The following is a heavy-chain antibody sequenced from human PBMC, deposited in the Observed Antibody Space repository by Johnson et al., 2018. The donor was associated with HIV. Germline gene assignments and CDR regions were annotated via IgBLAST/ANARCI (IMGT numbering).Heavy chain of an antibody. Sequence: VQLVESGGGVVQPGRSLRLSCAASGFTFSSYGMHWVRQAPGKGLEWVAVIWYDGNNKYYADSMKVRFTISRDNSKNTLYLQMNRLRTEDTAMYYCAKSGRSFWGVNSHDAFDIWGQGTMVTVSS. V-gene: IGHV3-33*06. D-gene: IGHD1-26*01. CDR1: GFTFSSYG. CDR3: AKSGRSFWGVNSHDAFDI. CDR2: IWYDGNNK. J-gene: IGHJ3*02.